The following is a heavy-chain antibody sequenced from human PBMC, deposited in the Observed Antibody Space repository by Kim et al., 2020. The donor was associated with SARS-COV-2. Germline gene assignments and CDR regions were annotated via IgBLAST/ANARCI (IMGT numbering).Heavy chain of an antibody. CDR1: GFTFSSYG. CDR3: ARGLFSSGVDY. CDR2: IWYDGSNK. D-gene: IGHD6-19*01. V-gene: IGHV3-33*01. J-gene: IGHJ4*02. Sequence: GGSLRLSCAASGFTFSSYGMHWVRQAPGKGLEWVAVIWYDGSNKYYADSVKGRFTISRDNSKNTLYLQMNSLRAEDTAVYYCARGLFSSGVDYWGQGTLVTVSS.